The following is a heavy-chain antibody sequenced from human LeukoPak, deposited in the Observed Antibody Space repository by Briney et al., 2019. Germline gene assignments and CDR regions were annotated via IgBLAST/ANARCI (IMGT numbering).Heavy chain of an antibody. CDR2: IIPILGIA. J-gene: IGHJ4*02. V-gene: IGHV1-69*04. CDR3: ARVPTPNYYDSSGYYFDY. D-gene: IGHD3-22*01. Sequence: SVKVSCKASGGTFSSYAISWVRQAPGQGLEWMGRIIPILGIADYAQKFQGRVTITAGKSTSTAYMELSSLRSEDTAVYYCARVPTPNYYDSSGYYFDYWGQGTLVTVSS. CDR1: GGTFSSYA.